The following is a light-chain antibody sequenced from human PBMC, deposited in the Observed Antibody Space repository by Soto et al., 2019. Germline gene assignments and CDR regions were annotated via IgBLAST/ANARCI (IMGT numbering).Light chain of an antibody. CDR3: RAWDDNLNGWV. V-gene: IGLV1-44*01. J-gene: IGLJ3*02. Sequence: QSVLTQPPSASGTPGQRVTISCSGGTSKIGSNTINWYQHLPGMAPKLLIYSNNQRPSGVPDRFSGSKSGTSASLAISRLQPEDEADFYCRAWDDNLNGWVFGGGTKLTVL. CDR2: SNN. CDR1: TSKIGSNT.